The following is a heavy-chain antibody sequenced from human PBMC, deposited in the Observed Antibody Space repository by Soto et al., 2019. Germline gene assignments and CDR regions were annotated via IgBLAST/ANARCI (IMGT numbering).Heavy chain of an antibody. CDR1: GGSISSSSYY. J-gene: IGHJ5*02. V-gene: IGHV4-39*01. CDR2: IYYSGST. Sequence: PSETLSLTCTVSGGSISSSSYYWGWIRQTPGQGLEWIGSIYYSGSTYYNPSLKSRVTISVDTSKNQFSLKRSTVTVADTAVYYWARYCMWAAVGFDPWGQATLVTVAS. D-gene: IGHD2-15*01. CDR3: ARYCMWAAVGFDP.